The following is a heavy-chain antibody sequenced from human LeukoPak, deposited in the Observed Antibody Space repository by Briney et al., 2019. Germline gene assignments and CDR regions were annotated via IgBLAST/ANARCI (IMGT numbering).Heavy chain of an antibody. Sequence: GGSLKISSKGSGYRFTNYWIGWVRRMPGKGLEWMGIIYPGDSDTRYSPSFQGQVIISADKSISTAYLQRSSLKASDTAIYYCARRLRSPPDYWGQGTLVTVSS. CDR3: ARRLRSPPDY. J-gene: IGHJ4*02. V-gene: IGHV5-51*01. CDR2: IYPGDSDT. D-gene: IGHD3-10*01. CDR1: GYRFTNYW.